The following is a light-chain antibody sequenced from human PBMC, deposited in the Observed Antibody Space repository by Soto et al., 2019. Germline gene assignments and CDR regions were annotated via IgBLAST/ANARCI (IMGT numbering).Light chain of an antibody. CDR3: LVSDSGVVV. J-gene: IGLJ2*01. Sequence: QAVVTQEPSLTVSPGGTVTLTCASSTGAVTTDHYPYWFQQQPGQAPRTRIFDTNNRQSWTPARFSGSLLGGKAALTLSGAQPEDEADYYCLVSDSGVVVFGGGTKLTVL. CDR2: DTN. CDR1: TGAVTTDHY. V-gene: IGLV7-46*01.